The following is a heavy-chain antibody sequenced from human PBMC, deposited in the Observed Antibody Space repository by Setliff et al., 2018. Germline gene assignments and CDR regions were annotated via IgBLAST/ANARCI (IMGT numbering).Heavy chain of an antibody. D-gene: IGHD3-16*01. CDR3: ARELRSPFWHIDY. CDR1: GGSFDSDV. J-gene: IGHJ4*02. CDR2: LIPILGKT. Sequence: GASVKVSCKAPGGSFDSDVITWVRQAPGQGLEWMGRLIPILGKTNYAESFQGRVLITADRSTNTVQMQVSSLRSEDTAVYYCARELRSPFWHIDYWGQGTLVTVSS. V-gene: IGHV1-69*13.